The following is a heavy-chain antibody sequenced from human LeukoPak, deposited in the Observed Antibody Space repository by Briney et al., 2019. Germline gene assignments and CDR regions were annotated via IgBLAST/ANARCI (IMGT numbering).Heavy chain of an antibody. CDR1: GFTFSRYE. D-gene: IGHD3-10*02. CDR2: ISSSGSTI. Sequence: GGSLRLSCAASGFTFSRYEMNWARQAPGKGLEWVSYISSSGSTIYYADSVKGRFNISRDNAKNPLYLQMNILRAEDTAVYYCAELGITMIGGVWGKGTTVTISS. CDR3: AELGITMIGGV. J-gene: IGHJ6*04. V-gene: IGHV3-48*03.